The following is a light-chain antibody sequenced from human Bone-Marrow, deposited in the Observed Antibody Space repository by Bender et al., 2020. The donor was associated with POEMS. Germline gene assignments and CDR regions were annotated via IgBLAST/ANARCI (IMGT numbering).Light chain of an antibody. CDR2: KDS. V-gene: IGLV3-25*03. CDR3: QSAYNSTTNRLL. Sequence: SYEVTQPPSVSVSPGQTVRITCSADAFPKQFAYWYQQKPGQAPVLVIYKDSERPTAGAERFSVASSGATVTLPISRVQAEDEADYYCQSAYNSTTNRLLFGGGTKLTVL. J-gene: IGLJ3*02. CDR1: AFPKQF.